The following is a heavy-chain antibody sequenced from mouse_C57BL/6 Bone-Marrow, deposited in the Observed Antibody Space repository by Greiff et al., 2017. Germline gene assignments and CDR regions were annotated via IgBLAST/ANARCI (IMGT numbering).Heavy chain of an antibody. D-gene: IGHD1-1*01. CDR2: IYPGDGDT. V-gene: IGHV1-80*01. J-gene: IGHJ2*01. Sequence: QVQLQQSGAELVKPGASVKISCKASGYAFSSYWMNWVKQRPGKGLEWIGQIYPGDGDTNYNGKFKGKATLTADKSSSTAYMQLSSLTSEDSAVYFCAREVVITTVVPYFDYWGQGTTLTVSS. CDR1: GYAFSSYW. CDR3: AREVVITTVVPYFDY.